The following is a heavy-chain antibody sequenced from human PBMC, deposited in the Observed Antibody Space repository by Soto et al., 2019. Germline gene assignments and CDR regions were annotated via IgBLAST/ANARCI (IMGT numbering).Heavy chain of an antibody. V-gene: IGHV4-4*09. J-gene: IGHJ4*02. D-gene: IGHD1-1*01. CDR3: ARTLPNRQLFDS. CDR1: GGSFSGYY. CDR2: IYNSGRY. Sequence: SETLSLTCAVYGGSFSGYYWTWIRQHPGKGLEWIGYIYNSGRYNYNPSLESRLTISIDTSKNQFSLRLASVTAADTAVYYCARTLPNRQLFDSWSQGTLVTVSS.